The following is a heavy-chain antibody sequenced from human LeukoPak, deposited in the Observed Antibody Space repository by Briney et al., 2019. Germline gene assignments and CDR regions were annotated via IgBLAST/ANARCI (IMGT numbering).Heavy chain of an antibody. Sequence: ASVKVSCKASGCTFTGYYMHWVRQAPGQGLEWMGWINPNSGGTNYAQKFQGRVTMTRDTSISTAYMEPSRLRSDDTAVYYCARVSGIAAALDYWGQGTLVTVSS. J-gene: IGHJ4*02. D-gene: IGHD6-13*01. CDR3: ARVSGIAAALDY. CDR1: GCTFTGYY. CDR2: INPNSGGT. V-gene: IGHV1-2*02.